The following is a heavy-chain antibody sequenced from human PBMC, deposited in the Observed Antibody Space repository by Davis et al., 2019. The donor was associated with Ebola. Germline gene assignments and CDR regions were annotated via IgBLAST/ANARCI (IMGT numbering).Heavy chain of an antibody. CDR2: ISYDGSNK. CDR3: ARGGIAVAGLFGY. D-gene: IGHD6-19*01. CDR1: GFTFSSYA. V-gene: IGHV3-30-3*01. Sequence: GESLKISCAASGFTFSSYAMHWVRQAPGKGLEWVAVISYDGSNKYYADSVKGRFTISRDNSKNTLYLQMNSLRAEDTAVYYCARGGIAVAGLFGYWGQGTLVTVSS. J-gene: IGHJ4*02.